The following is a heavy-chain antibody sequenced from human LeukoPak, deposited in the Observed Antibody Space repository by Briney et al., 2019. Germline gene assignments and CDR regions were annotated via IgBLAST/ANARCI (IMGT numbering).Heavy chain of an antibody. CDR3: AKGDSGYSGYVRGYYFDY. Sequence: GSLRLSCAASGFTFSSYAMSWVRQAPGKGLEWVSAISGSGGSTYYADSVKGRFTISRDNSKNTLYLQMNSLRAEDTAVYYCAKGDSGYSGYVRGYYFDYWGQGTLVTVSS. CDR2: ISGSGGST. J-gene: IGHJ4*02. CDR1: GFTFSSYA. V-gene: IGHV3-23*01. D-gene: IGHD5-12*01.